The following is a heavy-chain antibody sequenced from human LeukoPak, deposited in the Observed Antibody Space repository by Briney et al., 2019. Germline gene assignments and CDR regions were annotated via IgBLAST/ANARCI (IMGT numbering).Heavy chain of an antibody. Sequence: GGSLRLSCAASGFTFSSYSMNWVRQAPGKGLEWVSSISSSSSYIYYADSVKGRFTISRDNAKNSLYLQMNSLRAEDTALYYCARGIAAAGRYFDSWGQGTLVTVSS. CDR3: ARGIAAAGRYFDS. CDR1: GFTFSSYS. V-gene: IGHV3-21*01. CDR2: ISSSSSYI. J-gene: IGHJ4*02. D-gene: IGHD6-13*01.